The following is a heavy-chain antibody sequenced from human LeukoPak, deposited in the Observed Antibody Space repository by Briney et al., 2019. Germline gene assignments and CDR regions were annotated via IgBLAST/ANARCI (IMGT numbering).Heavy chain of an antibody. CDR2: IKQDGSEK. Sequence: GGSLRLSCAASGFTFSSYWMSWVRQAPGKGLEWVANIKQDGSEKYYVDSVKGRFTISRDNAKNSLYLHMNSLRAEDTALYYCAKDTGRQQLAFDYWGQGTLVTVSS. CDR3: AKDTGRQQLAFDY. V-gene: IGHV3-7*03. D-gene: IGHD6-13*01. CDR1: GFTFSSYW. J-gene: IGHJ4*02.